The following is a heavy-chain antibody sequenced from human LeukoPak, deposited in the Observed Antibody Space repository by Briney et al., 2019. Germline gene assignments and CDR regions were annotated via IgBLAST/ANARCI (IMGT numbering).Heavy chain of an antibody. D-gene: IGHD3-3*01. CDR1: GYSFTSYW. V-gene: IGHV5-51*03. Sequence: PGESLKISCEGSGYSFTSYWIGWVRQMPGKGLEWMGIIYPGDSDTRYSPSFQGQVTISADKSISTAYLQWSSLKASDTAMYYCARRYYDFWSGSYFDYWGQGTLVTVSS. J-gene: IGHJ4*02. CDR2: IYPGDSDT. CDR3: ARRYYDFWSGSYFDY.